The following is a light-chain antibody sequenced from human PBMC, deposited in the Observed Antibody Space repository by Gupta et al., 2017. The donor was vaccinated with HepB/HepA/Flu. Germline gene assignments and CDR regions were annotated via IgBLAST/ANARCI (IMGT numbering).Light chain of an antibody. CDR2: DAS. CDR3: QQYGSSPRT. CDR1: QSVSSSY. V-gene: IGKV3D-20*01. Sequence: IVLTQSPATLSLSPGERATLSCGASQSVSSSYLDWYQQKPGLAPRLLIYDASSRATGISDRFSGSGSGTDFTLTISRLEPEDFAVYYCQQYGSSPRTFGQGTKVEIK. J-gene: IGKJ1*01.